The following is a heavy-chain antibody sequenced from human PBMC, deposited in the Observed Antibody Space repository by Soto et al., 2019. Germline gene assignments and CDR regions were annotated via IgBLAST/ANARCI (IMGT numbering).Heavy chain of an antibody. J-gene: IGHJ3*02. CDR2: IYSSGNT. Sequence: SETLSLTCTVSGGSISSSSYYWGWIRQPPGQGLEWIGNIYSSGNTYYNPSLKSRVTISVDTSKNQFSLKLSSVTAADTAVYYCARGRGYCSGGSCYFEGAFDIWGQGTMVTVSS. CDR3: ARGRGYCSGGSCYFEGAFDI. V-gene: IGHV4-39*07. CDR1: GGSISSSSYY. D-gene: IGHD2-15*01.